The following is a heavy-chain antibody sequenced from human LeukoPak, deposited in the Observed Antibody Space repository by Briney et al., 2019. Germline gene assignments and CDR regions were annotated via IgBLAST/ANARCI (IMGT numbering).Heavy chain of an antibody. J-gene: IGHJ4*02. Sequence: GGSLRLSCAASGFTFSNAWMSWVRQAPGKGLEWVGRIKSKTDGGTTDYAAPVKGRFTISRDDSKNTLYLQMNSLKTEDTAVYYCTTTDYYDTQYYFDYGARGPLVTVPS. V-gene: IGHV3-15*01. D-gene: IGHD3-22*01. CDR3: TTTDYYDTQYYFDY. CDR2: IKSKTDGGTT. CDR1: GFTFSNAW.